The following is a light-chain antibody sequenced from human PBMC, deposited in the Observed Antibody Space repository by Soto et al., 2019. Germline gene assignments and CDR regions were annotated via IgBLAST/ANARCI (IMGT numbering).Light chain of an antibody. CDR1: QSISSS. CDR2: AAS. CDR3: QQTYSAPIT. V-gene: IGKV1-39*01. Sequence: IQMTQSPSSLSASVGERVTITCRASQSISSSLSWYLQKPGKAPNLLIYAASTLQSGVPSRFSGRGAGTDFTLTISSLQPEDFATYFCQQTYSAPITFGQGTRLEI. J-gene: IGKJ5*01.